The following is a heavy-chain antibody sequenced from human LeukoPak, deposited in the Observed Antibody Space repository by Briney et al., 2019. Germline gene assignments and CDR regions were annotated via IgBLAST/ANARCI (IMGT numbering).Heavy chain of an antibody. V-gene: IGHV4-4*07. J-gene: IGHJ2*01. Sequence: SESLSLTCTVSGGSISSYYWSWIRQPAGKGLEWIGRMYITGNTNYNPSLKSRVTMSLDTSKNHFSLKLSSVTAADTAVYYCARDSTASSPWYFDLWGRGTLVTVSS. CDR1: GGSISSYY. D-gene: IGHD2-21*02. CDR2: MYITGNT. CDR3: ARDSTASSPWYFDL.